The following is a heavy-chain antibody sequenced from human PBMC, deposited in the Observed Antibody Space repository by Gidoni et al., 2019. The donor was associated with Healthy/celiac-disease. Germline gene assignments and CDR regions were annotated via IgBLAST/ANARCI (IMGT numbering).Heavy chain of an antibody. J-gene: IGHJ1*01. CDR2: INHSGST. CDR3: AGRGTTVTTSLIPH. Sequence: QMQLQQWGAGLLKPSETLSPTCAVHGGSFRGYYWSCIRQPPGKGLEWMGEINHSGSTNYNPSLKSRVTISVDTSKNQFSLKLSSVTAADTAVYYCAGRGTTVTTSLIPHWGQGTLVTVSS. V-gene: IGHV4-34*01. D-gene: IGHD4-17*01. CDR1: GGSFRGYY.